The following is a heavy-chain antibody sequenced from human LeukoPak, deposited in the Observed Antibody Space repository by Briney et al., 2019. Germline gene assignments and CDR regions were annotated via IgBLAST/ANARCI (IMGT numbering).Heavy chain of an antibody. J-gene: IGHJ4*02. CDR3: TTDRYCSSTSCYWYQWDYFDY. CDR1: GFTFSNAW. Sequence: GGSLRLSCAASGFTFSNAWMSWVRQAPGKGLEWVARIKSKSGGATTDYAAPVKGRFTISRDDSKNTLYLQMNSLKTEDTAVYYCTTDRYCSSTSCYWYQWDYFDYWGQGTLVTVSS. D-gene: IGHD2-2*01. V-gene: IGHV3-15*01. CDR2: IKSKSGGATT.